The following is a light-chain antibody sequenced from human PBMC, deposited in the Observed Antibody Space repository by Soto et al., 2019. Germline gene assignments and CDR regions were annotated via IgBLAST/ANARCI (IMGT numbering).Light chain of an antibody. J-gene: IGKJ1*01. Sequence: EIVLTQSPGTLSLSPGERATLSCRASQSVSAGYLAWYQQRPGQAPRLLIYVASNRAPGIPDRFSGSGSGTDFTLTISRLEPEDSAVYYWQQYCGSPTFGQGTKLEIK. CDR3: QQYCGSPT. CDR1: QSVSAGY. CDR2: VAS. V-gene: IGKV3-20*01.